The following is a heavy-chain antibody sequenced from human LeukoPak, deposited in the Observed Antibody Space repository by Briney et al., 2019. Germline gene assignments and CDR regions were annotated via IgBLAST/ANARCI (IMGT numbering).Heavy chain of an antibody. CDR1: GGSISSSSYY. V-gene: IGHV4-39*07. D-gene: IGHD3-22*01. CDR2: INHSGST. CDR3: AIPRLDGPLDY. J-gene: IGHJ4*02. Sequence: PSETLSLTCTVSGGSISSSSYYWGWIRQPPGKGLEWIGEINHSGSTNYNPSLKSRVTISVDTSKNQFSLKLSSVTAADTAVYYCAIPRLDGPLDYWGQGTLVTVSS.